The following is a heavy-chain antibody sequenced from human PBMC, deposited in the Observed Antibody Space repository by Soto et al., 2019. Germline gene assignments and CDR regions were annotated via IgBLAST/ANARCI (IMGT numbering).Heavy chain of an antibody. V-gene: IGHV4-31*03. CDR3: ASEAGGGWFDP. CDR2: IYFRGST. J-gene: IGHJ5*02. CDR1: GGSISSGGYY. Sequence: QVQLQESGPGLVKPSQTLSLTCTVSGGSISSGGYYWSWIRQHPGKGLEWIGNIYFRGSTYYNPSLESRVIISVDTSKNQFSLKLSSVTVADTAVYYCASEAGGGWFDPWGQGMLVTVSS. D-gene: IGHD3-16*01.